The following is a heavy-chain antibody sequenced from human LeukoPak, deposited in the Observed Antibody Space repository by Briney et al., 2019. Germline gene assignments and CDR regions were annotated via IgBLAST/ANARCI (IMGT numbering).Heavy chain of an antibody. Sequence: PGGSLRLSCAASGFTFSSYSMNWVRQAPGKGLEWVSYISSSSSTIYYADSVKGRFTISRDNAKNSLYLQMNSLRAEDTAVYYCARDFETMAGPGGGWFDPWGQGTLVTVSS. CDR1: GFTFSSYS. CDR2: ISSSSSTI. CDR3: ARDFETMAGPGGGWFDP. D-gene: IGHD4/OR15-4a*01. J-gene: IGHJ5*02. V-gene: IGHV3-48*04.